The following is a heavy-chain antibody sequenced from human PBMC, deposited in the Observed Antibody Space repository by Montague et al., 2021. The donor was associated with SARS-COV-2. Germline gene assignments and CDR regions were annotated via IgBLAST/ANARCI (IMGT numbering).Heavy chain of an antibody. CDR2: IYYSGSS. D-gene: IGHD1-26*01. V-gene: IGHV4-31*03. CDR1: GGSISSANYY. CDR3: ARLSSDIGGYFWFDP. Sequence: TLSLTCSVSGGSISSANYYWSWIRQHPGKGLEFIGYIYYSGSSFYNPSLKSRVTISVDKSKNQFSLNLNSVTAADTAVYYCARLSSDIGGYFWFDPWGQGTLVSVSS. J-gene: IGHJ5*02.